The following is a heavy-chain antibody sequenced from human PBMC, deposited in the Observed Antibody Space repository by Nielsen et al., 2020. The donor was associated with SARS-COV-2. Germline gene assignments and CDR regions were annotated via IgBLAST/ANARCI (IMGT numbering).Heavy chain of an antibody. V-gene: IGHV3-30-3*01. D-gene: IGHD3-10*01. J-gene: IGHJ4*02. CDR2: ISYDGSNK. Sequence: GGSLRLSCAASGFTFSSYAMHWVRQAPGKGLEWVAVISYDGSNKYYADSVKGRFTISSDNSKNTLYLQMNSLRAEDTAVYYCARDRVVLLWFGEFDYWGQGTLVTVSS. CDR3: ARDRVVLLWFGEFDY. CDR1: GFTFSSYA.